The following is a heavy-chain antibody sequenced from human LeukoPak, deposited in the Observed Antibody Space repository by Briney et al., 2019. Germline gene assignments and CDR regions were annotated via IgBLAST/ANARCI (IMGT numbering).Heavy chain of an antibody. Sequence: GGSLRLSCAASGFTFSSYSMNWVRQAPGKGLEWVSYISSSSSTIYYADSVKGRFTISRDNSKNTLYVQMNSLRAEDTAVYFCAKDKVAVAGPFDYWGQGTLVTVSS. D-gene: IGHD6-19*01. CDR1: GFTFSSYS. CDR2: ISSSSSTI. J-gene: IGHJ4*02. V-gene: IGHV3-48*01. CDR3: AKDKVAVAGPFDY.